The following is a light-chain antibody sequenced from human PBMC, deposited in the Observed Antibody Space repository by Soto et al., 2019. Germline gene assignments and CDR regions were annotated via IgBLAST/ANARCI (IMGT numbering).Light chain of an antibody. CDR1: SGHSSYA. CDR2: LNSDGSH. J-gene: IGLJ7*01. CDR3: QTYEV. V-gene: IGLV4-69*01. Sequence: QAVLTQSPSASASLGASVKLTCTLSSGHSSYAIAWHQQQPEKGPRYLMKLNSDGSHSKGDGIPDRFSGSSSRAERYLTISSLQSEVEADYYCQTYEVFGGGTQLTVL.